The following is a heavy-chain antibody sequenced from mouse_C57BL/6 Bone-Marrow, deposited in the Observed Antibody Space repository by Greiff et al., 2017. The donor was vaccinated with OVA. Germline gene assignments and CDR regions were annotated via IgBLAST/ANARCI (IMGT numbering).Heavy chain of an antibody. V-gene: IGHV5-6*01. CDR1: GFTFSSYG. Sequence: EVKVVESGGDLVKPGGSLKLSCAASGFTFSSYGMSWVRQTPDKRLEWVATISSGGSYTYYPDSVKGRFTISRDNAKNTLYLQMSSLKSEDTAMYYCARQRDYGSSLYAMDYWGQGTSVTVSS. CDR2: ISSGGSYT. D-gene: IGHD1-1*01. J-gene: IGHJ4*01. CDR3: ARQRDYGSSLYAMDY.